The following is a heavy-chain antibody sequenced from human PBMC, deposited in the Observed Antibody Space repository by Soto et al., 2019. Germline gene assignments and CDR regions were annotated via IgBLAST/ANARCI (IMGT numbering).Heavy chain of an antibody. D-gene: IGHD3-10*01. V-gene: IGHV3-30*18. Sequence: XVSLLLSCAASGFTFSRYGMHWVRQAPGKGLEWVAVISYDGSNKYYADSVKGRFTISRDNSKNTLYLQMNSLRAEDTAVYYCAKDSYGSGSYYNDHPPSYYYYGMDVWGQGTTVTVSS. J-gene: IGHJ6*02. CDR3: AKDSYGSGSYYNDHPPSYYYYGMDV. CDR1: GFTFSRYG. CDR2: ISYDGSNK.